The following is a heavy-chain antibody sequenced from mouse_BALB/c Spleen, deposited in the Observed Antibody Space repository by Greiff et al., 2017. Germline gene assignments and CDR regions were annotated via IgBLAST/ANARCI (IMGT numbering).Heavy chain of an antibody. CDR3: AREIDYGSRTAYFDV. Sequence: EVKVVESGGGLVKPGGSLKLSCAASGFTFSSYAMSWVRQSPEKRLEWVAEISSGGSYTYYPDTVTGRFTISRDNAKNTLYLEMSSLRSEDTAMYYCAREIDYGSRTAYFDVWGAGTTVTVSS. V-gene: IGHV5-9-4*01. CDR1: GFTFSSYA. J-gene: IGHJ1*01. CDR2: ISSGGSYT. D-gene: IGHD1-1*01.